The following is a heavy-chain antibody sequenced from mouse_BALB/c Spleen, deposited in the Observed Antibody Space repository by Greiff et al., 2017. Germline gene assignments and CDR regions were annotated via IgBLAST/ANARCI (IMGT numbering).Heavy chain of an antibody. D-gene: IGHD2-3*01. CDR1: GFTFSDYY. V-gene: IGHV5-4*02. CDR3: AREEDDGYSYAMDY. J-gene: IGHJ4*01. CDR2: ISDGGSYT. Sequence: EVNLVESGGGLVKPGGSLKLSCAASGFTFSDYYMYWVRQTPEKRLEWVATISDGGSYTYYPDSVKGRFTISRDNAKNNLYLQMSSLKSEDTAMYYCAREEDDGYSYAMDYWGQGTSVTVSS.